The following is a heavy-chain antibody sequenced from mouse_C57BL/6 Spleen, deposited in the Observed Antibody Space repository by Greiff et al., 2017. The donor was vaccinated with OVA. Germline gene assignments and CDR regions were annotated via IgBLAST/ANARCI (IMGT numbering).Heavy chain of an antibody. Sequence: EVQRVESGGGLVKPGGSLKLSCAASGFTFSSYAMSWVRQTPEKRLEWVATISDGGSYTYYPDNVKGRFTISRDNAKNNLYLQMSHLKSEDTAMYYCARGFYYGYLFDYWGQGTTLTVSS. D-gene: IGHD2-2*01. J-gene: IGHJ2*01. CDR1: GFTFSSYA. CDR3: ARGFYYGYLFDY. CDR2: ISDGGSYT. V-gene: IGHV5-4*01.